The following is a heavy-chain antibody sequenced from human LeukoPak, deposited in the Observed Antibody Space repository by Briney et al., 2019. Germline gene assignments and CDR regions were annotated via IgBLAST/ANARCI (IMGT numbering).Heavy chain of an antibody. Sequence: SQTLSLTCTVSGGSIRSGDYSWNWIRQHPGKGLEWIGYIYYSGSTNYNPSLKSRVTISVDTSKNQVSLKLSSVTAADTAVYYCARARIRDNGMDVWGQGTTVTVSS. J-gene: IGHJ6*02. CDR3: ARARIRDNGMDV. CDR2: IYYSGST. CDR1: GGSIRSGDYS. V-gene: IGHV4-31*03.